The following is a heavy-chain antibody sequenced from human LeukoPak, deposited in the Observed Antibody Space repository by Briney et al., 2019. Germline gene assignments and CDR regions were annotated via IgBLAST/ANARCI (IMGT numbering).Heavy chain of an antibody. D-gene: IGHD3-22*01. CDR3: ARDRQNYYDSLGTDY. Sequence: ASVKVSCKASGYTFTCYGISWVRQAPGQGLEWMGWISAYNGNTNYAQKLQGRVTMTTDTSTSTAYMELRSLRSDDTAVYYCARDRQNYYDSLGTDYWGQGTLVTVSS. CDR1: GYTFTCYG. CDR2: ISAYNGNT. J-gene: IGHJ4*02. V-gene: IGHV1-18*01.